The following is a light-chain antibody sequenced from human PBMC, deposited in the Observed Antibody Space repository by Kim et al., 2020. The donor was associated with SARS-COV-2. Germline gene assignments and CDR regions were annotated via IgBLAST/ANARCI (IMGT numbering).Light chain of an antibody. J-gene: IGKJ2*01. CDR1: QSVGGN. Sequence: ERVMTQSPATLSVSPGDRATLSCWASQSVGGNLAWYQLKPGQAPRLLIYGASTRAAGIPARFFGGGSGTEFTLTISSLQSEDFAVYYCQQYNNWPYTFGQGTKLEI. V-gene: IGKV3-15*01. CDR2: GAS. CDR3: QQYNNWPYT.